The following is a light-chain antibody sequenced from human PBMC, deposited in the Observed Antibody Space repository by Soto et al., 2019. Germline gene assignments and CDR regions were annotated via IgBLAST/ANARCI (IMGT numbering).Light chain of an antibody. CDR3: SSYTSTSSYV. CDR1: SSDVGGYNY. V-gene: IGLV2-14*01. J-gene: IGLJ1*01. CDR2: EVS. Sequence: QSVLTQPASVSGSPGQSITISCTGTSSDVGGYNYLSWYQQHPGKAPKLMIYEVSNRPSGVSNRFSGSKSGNTASLTISGLQAEDEADYYCSSYTSTSSYVFGTGTKPPS.